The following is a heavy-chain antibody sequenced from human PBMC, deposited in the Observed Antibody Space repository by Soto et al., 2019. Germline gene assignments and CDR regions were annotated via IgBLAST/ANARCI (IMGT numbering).Heavy chain of an antibody. CDR3: ARGGSGYSPFDY. CDR2: INHSGST. D-gene: IGHD3-3*01. Sequence: QVQLQQWGAGLLKPSVTLSLTCAVYGGSFSGYYWSWIRQPPGKGLEWIGKINHSGSTNYNPSLKRRVTIPVDTANNQFALKLSSVTAADTAVYYCARGGSGYSPFDYWGQGTLVTVSS. V-gene: IGHV4-34*01. J-gene: IGHJ4*02. CDR1: GGSFSGYY.